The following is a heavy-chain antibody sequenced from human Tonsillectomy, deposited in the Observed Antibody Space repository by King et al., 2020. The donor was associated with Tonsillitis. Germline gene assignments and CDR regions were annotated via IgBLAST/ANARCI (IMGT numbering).Heavy chain of an antibody. CDR1: GGSISSRDHY. D-gene: IGHD1-26*01. V-gene: IGHV4-39*01. Sequence: QVQLQESGPGVVKPSETLSLTCKVSGGSISSRDHYWAWIRQPPGKGLEWIGYMDYSGTIFYNPSLKSRITISGGTSVNRFSLKLSAVTAADTAVYFCARYVSGSFDYWGQGALVTVSS. CDR2: MDYSGTI. J-gene: IGHJ4*02. CDR3: ARYVSGSFDY.